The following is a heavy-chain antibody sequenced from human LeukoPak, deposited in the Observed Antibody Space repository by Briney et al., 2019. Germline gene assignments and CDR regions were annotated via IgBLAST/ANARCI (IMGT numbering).Heavy chain of an antibody. Sequence: GGSLRLSCAASGFTVSSNYMSWVRQAPGKGLEWVSVIYSGGGTYYADSVKGRFTISRDNSKNTLYLQMNSLRAEDTAVHYCARKLPGGWPLDYWGQGTLVTVSS. J-gene: IGHJ4*02. CDR1: GFTVSSNY. D-gene: IGHD6-19*01. V-gene: IGHV3-53*01. CDR2: IYSGGGT. CDR3: ARKLPGGWPLDY.